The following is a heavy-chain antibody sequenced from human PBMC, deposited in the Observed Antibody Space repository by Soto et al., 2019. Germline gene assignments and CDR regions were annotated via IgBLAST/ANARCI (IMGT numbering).Heavy chain of an antibody. V-gene: IGHV3-23*01. D-gene: IGHD6-6*01. CDR1: GFTFSSYP. Sequence: EVQLLESGGGLVQPGGSLRLSCEASGFTFSSYPMSWVRQAPGKGLEWISGITGGPTNAYYADSVKGRFTISRDNSKNTLYLQLNSLRAEATAVYYCAKEAARPGPCDSWGQGTLVTVSS. CDR2: ITGGPTNA. CDR3: AKEAARPGPCDS. J-gene: IGHJ4*02.